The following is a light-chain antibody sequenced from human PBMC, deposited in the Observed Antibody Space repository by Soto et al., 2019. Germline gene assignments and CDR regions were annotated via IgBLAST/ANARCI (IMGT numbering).Light chain of an antibody. CDR2: AAF. J-gene: IGKJ4*01. CDR1: QGISSY. CDR3: QHYYSYLPLT. V-gene: IGKV1-8*01. Sequence: AIRMTQSPSSFSASTGDRVTITCRASQGISSYLAWYQQKPGKAPKLLIYAAFTLQSGVPSRFSGSGSGTDFTRTSSCLQSEDFATYYCQHYYSYLPLTFGGGTKVEIK.